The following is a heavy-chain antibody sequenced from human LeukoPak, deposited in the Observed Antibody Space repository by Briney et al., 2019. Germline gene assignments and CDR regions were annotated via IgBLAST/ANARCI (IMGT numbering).Heavy chain of an antibody. CDR1: GFTFSSYE. J-gene: IGHJ4*02. Sequence: GGSLRLSCAASGFTFSSYEMNWVRQAPGKGLEWVSYISSSGSTIYYGDSVKGRFTISRDNAKKSLYLQMNSLRAEDTAVYYCARVRYFDWLGPFDYWGQGTLVTVSS. CDR2: ISSSGSTI. V-gene: IGHV3-48*03. CDR3: ARVRYFDWLGPFDY. D-gene: IGHD3-9*01.